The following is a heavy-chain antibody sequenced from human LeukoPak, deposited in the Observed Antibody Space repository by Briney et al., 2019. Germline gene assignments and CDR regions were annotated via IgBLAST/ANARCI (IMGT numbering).Heavy chain of an antibody. J-gene: IGHJ4*02. Sequence: ASGTLSLTCAVSGGSISSGYWWSWVRQPPMKGLEWIGEIIDSGSTNYNPSLKGRITISLDKTKNQFSLNVNSVTAADTAVYYCATYGPTSGGYTFEYWGQGILVTVSS. CDR2: IIDSGST. CDR3: ATYGPTSGGYTFEY. D-gene: IGHD2-15*01. V-gene: IGHV4-4*02. CDR1: GGSISSGYW.